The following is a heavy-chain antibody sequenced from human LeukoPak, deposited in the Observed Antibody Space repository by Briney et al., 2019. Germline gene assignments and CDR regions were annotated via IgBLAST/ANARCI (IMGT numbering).Heavy chain of an antibody. V-gene: IGHV3-23*01. CDR1: GFTFSSYA. CDR2: ISGSGGST. CDR3: AKDSALLWFGEPYDAFDI. D-gene: IGHD3-10*01. J-gene: IGHJ3*02. Sequence: GGSLRLSCAASGFTFSSYAMSWVRQAPGKGLEWVSAISGSGGSTYYADSVKGRFTISRDNSKNTRYLQMNSLRAEDTAVYYCAKDSALLWFGEPYDAFDIWGQGTMVTVSS.